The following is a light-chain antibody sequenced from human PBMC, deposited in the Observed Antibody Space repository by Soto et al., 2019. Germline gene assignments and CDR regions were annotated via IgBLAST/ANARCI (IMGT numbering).Light chain of an antibody. V-gene: IGKV3-11*01. CDR2: DAS. J-gene: IGKJ4*01. Sequence: EIVLTQSPATLSLSPGERATLSCRASQSVSSYLVWYQQKPGQAPRLLIYDASNRATGIPARFSGSGSGTDFTLTISSLEPEDFAVYYCQQRSNWPRVTFGGGTKV. CDR3: QQRSNWPRVT. CDR1: QSVSSY.